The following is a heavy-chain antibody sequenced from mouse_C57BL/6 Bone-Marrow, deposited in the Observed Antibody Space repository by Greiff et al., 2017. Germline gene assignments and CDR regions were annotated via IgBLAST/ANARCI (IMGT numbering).Heavy chain of an antibody. CDR3: AKNPYYDGSSYDWYFDV. J-gene: IGHJ1*03. D-gene: IGHD1-1*01. CDR1: GFSLTSYG. Sequence: QVQLQQSGPGLVQPSQSLSITCTVSGFSLTSYGVHWVRQSPGKGLEWLGVIWRGGSTDYNAAFMSRLSITKDNSKSQVFFKMNSLQADDTAIYYWAKNPYYDGSSYDWYFDVWGTGTTVTVSS. V-gene: IGHV2-5*01. CDR2: IWRGGST.